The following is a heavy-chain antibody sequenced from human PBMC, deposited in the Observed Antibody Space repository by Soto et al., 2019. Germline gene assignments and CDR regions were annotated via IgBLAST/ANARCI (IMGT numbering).Heavy chain of an antibody. CDR3: ARDPGTVTTGSYFDY. CDR2: IWYDGSQK. CDR1: GFSRYG. V-gene: IGHV3-33*01. Sequence: QVQLVESGGGVVQPGRSLILSCAASGFSRYGMHWVRQAPGKGLEWQAGIWYDGSQKYYADSVKGRFTISRDDSKNTVDLQMDSLRVEDTAVYYCARDPGTVTTGSYFDYWGQGTLVTVSS. D-gene: IGHD4-17*01. J-gene: IGHJ4*02.